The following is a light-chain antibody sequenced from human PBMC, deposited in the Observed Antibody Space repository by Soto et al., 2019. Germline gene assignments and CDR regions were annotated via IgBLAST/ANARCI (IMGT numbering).Light chain of an antibody. CDR1: NIGNKS. V-gene: IGLV3-21*02. Sequence: SYELTQPPSVSVATGQTAKITCGGKNIGNKSVHWYQQKPGQAPVLVVYDDSNRPSGIPERISGSNSGNTATLTVTRVEAGDEADYYCQVWDNTDYVFGTGTKVTVL. J-gene: IGLJ1*01. CDR3: QVWDNTDYV. CDR2: DDS.